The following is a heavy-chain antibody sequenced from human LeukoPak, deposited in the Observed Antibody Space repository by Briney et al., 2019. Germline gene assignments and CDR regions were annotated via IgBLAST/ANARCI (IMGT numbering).Heavy chain of an antibody. V-gene: IGHV3-48*01. Sequence: GGSLRLSCAASGFTFSSYSMNWVRQAPGKGLEWVSYISSSSSTIYYADSVKGRFTISRDNAKNSLYLQMNSLRAEGTAVYYCARDWGYDFWSGYYLDYWGQRTLVTVSS. CDR3: ARDWGYDFWSGYYLDY. D-gene: IGHD3-3*01. J-gene: IGHJ4*02. CDR1: GFTFSSYS. CDR2: ISSSSSTI.